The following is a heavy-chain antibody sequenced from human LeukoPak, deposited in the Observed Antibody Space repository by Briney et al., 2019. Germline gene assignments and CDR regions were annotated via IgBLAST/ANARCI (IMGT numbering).Heavy chain of an antibody. V-gene: IGHV1-2*02. CDR3: ASEAFCVGSSCCLHRVAS. CDR1: GYIFTAYY. D-gene: IGHD2-2*01. CDR2: VDTDSGDT. J-gene: IGHJ4*02. Sequence: ASVKVSCKASGYIFTAYYMHWVRQAPGQGLEWMGWVDTDSGDTKYAQNFQGRVTITRDSSTGTAYMELSSLISDDTAIYYCASEAFCVGSSCCLHRVASWGPGTLVTVSS.